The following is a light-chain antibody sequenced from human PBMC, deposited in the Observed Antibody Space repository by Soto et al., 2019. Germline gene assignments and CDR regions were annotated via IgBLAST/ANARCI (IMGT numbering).Light chain of an antibody. V-gene: IGKV1-33*01. CDR3: QQYDSSPKT. CDR1: QDISNY. J-gene: IGKJ1*01. Sequence: DIQMTHSTSSLSASVGDRVTITCQASQDISNYLNWYQQKPGKAPKLLIYDASNLETGVPSRFSGSGSGTDFTLTISRLEPEDFAVYYCQQYDSSPKTFGQGTRWIS. CDR2: DAS.